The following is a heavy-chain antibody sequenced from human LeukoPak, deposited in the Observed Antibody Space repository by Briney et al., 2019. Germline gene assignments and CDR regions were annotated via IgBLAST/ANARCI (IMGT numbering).Heavy chain of an antibody. D-gene: IGHD6-19*01. V-gene: IGHV3-21*01. Sequence: GGSLRLSCAASGFAFSSYSMNWVRQAPGKGLEWVSSISSSNSYIYYADSVKGRFTISRDNAKNSLYLQMNSLRAEDTAVYYCARGSVSGTYYMDVWGKGTTVTVSS. CDR1: GFAFSSYS. CDR2: ISSSNSYI. J-gene: IGHJ6*03. CDR3: ARGSVSGTYYMDV.